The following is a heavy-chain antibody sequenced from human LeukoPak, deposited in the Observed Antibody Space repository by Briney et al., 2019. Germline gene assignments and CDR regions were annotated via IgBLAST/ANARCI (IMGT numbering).Heavy chain of an antibody. D-gene: IGHD3-3*01. CDR3: ARGSITIFGVVIDYYYYYMDV. CDR2: INHSGST. J-gene: IGHJ6*03. CDR1: GGSFSGYY. Sequence: SETLSLTCAVYGGSFSGYYWSWIRQPPGKGLEWIGEINHSGSTNYNPSLKSRVTISVDTSKNQFSLKLSSMTAADTAVYYCARGSITIFGVVIDYYYYYMDVWGKGTTVTVSS. V-gene: IGHV4-34*01.